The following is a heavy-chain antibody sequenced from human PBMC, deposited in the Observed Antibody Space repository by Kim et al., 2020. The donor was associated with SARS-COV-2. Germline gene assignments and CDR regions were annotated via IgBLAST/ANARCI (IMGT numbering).Heavy chain of an antibody. Sequence: SETLSLTCAVYGGSFSGYYWSWICQPPGKGLEWIGEINHSGSTNYNPSLKSRVTISVDTSKNQFSLKLSSVTAADTAVYYCARFKPYYYGSGRRPGSLYYGMDVWGQGTTVTVSS. J-gene: IGHJ6*02. V-gene: IGHV4-34*01. CDR2: INHSGST. D-gene: IGHD3-10*01. CDR1: GGSFSGYY. CDR3: ARFKPYYYGSGRRPGSLYYGMDV.